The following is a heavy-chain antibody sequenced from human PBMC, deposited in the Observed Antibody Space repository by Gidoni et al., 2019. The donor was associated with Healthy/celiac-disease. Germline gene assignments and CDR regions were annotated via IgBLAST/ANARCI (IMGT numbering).Heavy chain of an antibody. V-gene: IGHV4-34*01. CDR3: ARLAPYYYYGMDV. J-gene: IGHJ6*02. CDR2: INHSGST. Sequence: QVQLQQWGAGLLKPSETLSLTCAVYGGSFRGYYWSWIRQPPGKGLEWIGEINHSGSTNYNPPLKSRVTISVDTSKNQFSLKLSSVTAADTAVYYCARLAPYYYYGMDVWGQGTTVTVSS. D-gene: IGHD3-3*02. CDR1: GGSFRGYY.